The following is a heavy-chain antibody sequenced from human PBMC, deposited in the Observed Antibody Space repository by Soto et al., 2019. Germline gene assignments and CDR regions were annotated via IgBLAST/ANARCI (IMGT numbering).Heavy chain of an antibody. CDR2: ISSSSSYI. V-gene: IGHV3-21*01. J-gene: IGHJ4*02. D-gene: IGHD4-4*01. CDR3: ARALGSNYVIGEFDY. Sequence: EVQLVESGGGLVKPGGSLRLSCAASGFTFSSYSMNWVRQAPGKGLEWVSSISSSSSYIYYADSVKGRFTISRDNAKNSLYLQMNSLRAEDTAVYYCARALGSNYVIGEFDYWGQGTLVTVSS. CDR1: GFTFSSYS.